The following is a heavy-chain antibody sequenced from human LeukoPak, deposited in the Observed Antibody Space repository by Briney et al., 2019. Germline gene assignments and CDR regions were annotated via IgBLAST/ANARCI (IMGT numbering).Heavy chain of an antibody. D-gene: IGHD3-22*01. J-gene: IGHJ4*02. CDR2: ISGSGGST. CDR3: ATNYYDSSGYYPDFDY. CDR1: GFTFSSYA. V-gene: IGHV3-23*01. Sequence: PGGSLRLSCAASGFTFSSYAMSWVRQAPGKGLEWVSAISGSGGSTYYADSVKGRFTISRDNSKNTLFLQMNSLRAEDSAIYYCATNYYDSSGYYPDFDYWGQGVLVSVSS.